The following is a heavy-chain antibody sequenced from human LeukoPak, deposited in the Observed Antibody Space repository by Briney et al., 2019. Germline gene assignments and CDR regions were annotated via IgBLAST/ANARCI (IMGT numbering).Heavy chain of an antibody. V-gene: IGHV4-34*01. CDR3: ARVIPLSGYSGYDPINWFDP. CDR1: GGSLRGYY. CDR2: ISHSGGT. Sequence: SETLSLTCAVYGGSLRGYYWTWIRQPPGKGLEWMGEISHSGGTNYNPSLKTRVTISVDTSKKQFSLRLSSVTAADTAVYYCARVIPLSGYSGYDPINWFDPWGQGTLVTVSS. D-gene: IGHD5-12*01. J-gene: IGHJ5*02.